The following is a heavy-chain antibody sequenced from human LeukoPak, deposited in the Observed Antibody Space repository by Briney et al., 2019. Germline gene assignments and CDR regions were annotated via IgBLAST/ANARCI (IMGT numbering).Heavy chain of an antibody. D-gene: IGHD6-6*01. CDR1: GYTFTGYY. Sequence: ASVKVSCKASGYTFTGYYMHWVRQAPGQGLEWMGWINPNSGGTNYAQKFQGRVTMTRDTSISTAYMELSRLRSDDTAVYYCARSSRIAARQGHYYYYYMDVWGKGTTVTVSS. CDR2: INPNSGGT. V-gene: IGHV1-2*02. J-gene: IGHJ6*03. CDR3: ARSSRIAARQGHYYYYYMDV.